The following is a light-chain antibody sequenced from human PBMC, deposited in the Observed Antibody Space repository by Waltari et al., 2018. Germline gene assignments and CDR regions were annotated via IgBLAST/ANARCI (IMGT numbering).Light chain of an antibody. V-gene: IGKV4-1*01. J-gene: IGKJ3*01. CDR3: QQYYSTPFT. Sequence: DIVMTQSPDSLAVSLGERATINCKSSQSFLYSSNNKNYLAWYQQKPGQPPKLLIYWSATGEAGVPDRVSGSGSGTDFTLTISSLQAEDVAVYYCQQYYSTPFTFGPGTKVDIK. CDR1: QSFLYSSNNKNY. CDR2: WSA.